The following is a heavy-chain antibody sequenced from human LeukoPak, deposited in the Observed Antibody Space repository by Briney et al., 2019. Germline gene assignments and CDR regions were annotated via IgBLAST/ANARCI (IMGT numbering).Heavy chain of an antibody. V-gene: IGHV1-69*05. J-gene: IGHJ5*02. CDR1: GGTFSSYS. D-gene: IGHD1-26*01. Sequence: SVKVSCKASGGTFSSYSISCVRQAPGQGLEGMGRIIPIFGTTNYAQKFQGRVTITTDESTSTAYMELSSLRSEDTAVYYCARGSGTNWFDPWGQGTLVTVSS. CDR3: ARGSGTNWFDP. CDR2: IIPIFGTT.